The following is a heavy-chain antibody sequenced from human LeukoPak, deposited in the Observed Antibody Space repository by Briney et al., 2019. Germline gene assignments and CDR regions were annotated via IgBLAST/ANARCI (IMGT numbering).Heavy chain of an antibody. J-gene: IGHJ4*02. CDR2: IIPILGIA. D-gene: IGHD3-22*01. V-gene: IGHV1-69*04. CDR3: ARAAYYDSVAKRHFDY. CDR1: GGTFSSYA. Sequence: SVKVSCKASGGTFSSYAISWVRQAPGQGLEWMGRIIPILGIANYAQKFQGRVTITADKSTSTAYMELSSLRSEDTAVYYCARAAYYDSVAKRHFDYWGQGTLVTVSS.